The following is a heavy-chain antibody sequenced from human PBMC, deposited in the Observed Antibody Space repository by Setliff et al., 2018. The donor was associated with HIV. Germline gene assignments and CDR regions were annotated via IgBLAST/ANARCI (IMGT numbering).Heavy chain of an antibody. CDR1: GFTFSSYW. J-gene: IGHJ4*02. CDR3: ARGRPTGWFPEY. CDR2: INLDGSDT. Sequence: GGSLRLSCAASGFTFSSYWMSWVRQAPGKGLVWVARINLDGSDTSYGESVKGRFTISRDDAEKTLYLQMNSLRVEDTAVYFCARGRPTGWFPEYWGQGTLVTVSS. V-gene: IGHV3-74*01. D-gene: IGHD6-19*01.